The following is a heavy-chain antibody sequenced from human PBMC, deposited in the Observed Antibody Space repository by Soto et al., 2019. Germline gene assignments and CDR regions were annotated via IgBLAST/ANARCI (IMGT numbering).Heavy chain of an antibody. Sequence: LSLTCTVSGGSISNYYWSWIRQPPGKGLEWIGYTYYSGNTIYNPSLNSRATISVDTSKNQFSLTLTSVTAADTAVYYCARFPTNGNNQYWGQGTLVTVSS. J-gene: IGHJ4*02. V-gene: IGHV4-59*01. D-gene: IGHD2-8*01. CDR3: ARFPTNGNNQY. CDR1: GGSISNYY. CDR2: TYYSGNT.